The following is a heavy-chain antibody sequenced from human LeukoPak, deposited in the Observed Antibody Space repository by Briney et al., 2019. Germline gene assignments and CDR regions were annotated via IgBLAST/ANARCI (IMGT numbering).Heavy chain of an antibody. J-gene: IGHJ2*01. CDR3: ARPSSYYDSSGYYRIYWYFDL. V-gene: IGHV4-34*01. CDR2: INHSEST. Sequence: PSETMSLTCAVYGGSFSGYYWSWIRQPPGKGLEWIGAINHSESTNYNPSLKGRVTISVDTSQNQFSLKLSSVTAADTAVYYCARPSSYYDSSGYYRIYWYFDLWGRGTLVTVSS. D-gene: IGHD3-22*01. CDR1: GGSFSGYY.